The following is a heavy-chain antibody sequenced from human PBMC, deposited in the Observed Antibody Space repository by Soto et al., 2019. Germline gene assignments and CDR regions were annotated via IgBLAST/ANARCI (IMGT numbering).Heavy chain of an antibody. CDR2: ISGSGGST. CDR3: AKGANYYDSSGYYLRPAAFDI. CDR1: GFTFSSYA. D-gene: IGHD3-22*01. V-gene: IGHV3-23*01. Sequence: GGSLRLSCAASGFTFSSYAMSWVRQAPGKGLEWVSAISGSGGSTYYADSVKGRFTISRDNSKNTLYLQMNSLRAEDTAVYYCAKGANYYDSSGYYLRPAAFDIWGQGAMVTVSS. J-gene: IGHJ3*02.